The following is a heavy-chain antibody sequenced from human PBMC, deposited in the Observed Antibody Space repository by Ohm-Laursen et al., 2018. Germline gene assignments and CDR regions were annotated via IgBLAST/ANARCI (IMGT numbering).Heavy chain of an antibody. J-gene: IGHJ4*02. Sequence: ASVKVSCKASGYSFTGYYMHWVRQAPGQGLEWMGWINPNSGGTNYAQKFQGRVTMTRDTSISTVYMDLSRLRSDDTAVYYCARGSSAYYPIDYWGQGTLVTVSS. CDR2: INPNSGGT. CDR1: GYSFTGYY. CDR3: ARGSSAYYPIDY. V-gene: IGHV1-2*02. D-gene: IGHD3-22*01.